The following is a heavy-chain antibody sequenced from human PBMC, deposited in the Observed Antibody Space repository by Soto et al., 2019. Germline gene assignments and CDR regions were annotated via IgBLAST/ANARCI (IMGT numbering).Heavy chain of an antibody. V-gene: IGHV4-61*05. CDR3: AGTVNIVVPFDY. Sequence: PSETLSLTCTVSGGSISSSSYYWSWIRQPPGKGLEWIGYIYYSGSTNYNPSLKSRVTISVDTSKNQFSLKLSSVTAADTAVYYCAGTVNIVVPFDYWGQGTLVTVSS. J-gene: IGHJ4*02. CDR2: IYYSGST. CDR1: GGSISSSSYY. D-gene: IGHD5-12*01.